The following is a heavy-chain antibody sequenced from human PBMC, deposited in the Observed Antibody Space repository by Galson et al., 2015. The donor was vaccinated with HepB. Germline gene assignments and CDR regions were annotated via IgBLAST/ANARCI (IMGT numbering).Heavy chain of an antibody. CDR2: ISTYNGKT. D-gene: IGHD3-10*01. J-gene: IGHJ4*02. Sequence: SVKVSCKASGYTFTSFGISWMRQAPGQRLEWMGWISTYNGKTDYAQKFQGRVSMTTDKSTRTVYLDLRSLRSDDTAVYDCALRTGTLPYYFDYWGQGTQVTVSS. CDR3: ALRTGTLPYYFDY. CDR1: GYTFTSFG. V-gene: IGHV1-18*01.